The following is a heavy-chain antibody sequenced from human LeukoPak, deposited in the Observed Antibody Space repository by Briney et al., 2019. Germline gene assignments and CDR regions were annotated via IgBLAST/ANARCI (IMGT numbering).Heavy chain of an antibody. CDR3: AREGWSDP. CDR1: GYRFTSFA. J-gene: IGHJ5*02. V-gene: IGHV7-4-1*02. CDR2: INTNTGNP. Sequence: AASVTVSCKASGYRFTSFAINWVRQAPGQGLEWMGWINTNTGNPTYAQGFTGRFVFSLDTSVSTAYLQIRSLKAEDTAVYYCAREGWSDPWGQGTLVTVSS.